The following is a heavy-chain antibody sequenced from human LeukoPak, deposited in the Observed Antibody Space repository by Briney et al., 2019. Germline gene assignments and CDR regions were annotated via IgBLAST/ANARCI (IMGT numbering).Heavy chain of an antibody. CDR2: IYPGDSDT. CDR1: GYSLTSYW. Sequence: GESLKISCKGSGYSLTSYWIAWVRQMPGKGLEWMGIIYPGDSDTRYSPSFHGQVTISAYKSISTAYLQWSSLKASDTAMYYCARRGYCSGGDCYSAPFDIWGQGTMVTVSS. D-gene: IGHD2-15*01. CDR3: ARRGYCSGGDCYSAPFDI. V-gene: IGHV5-51*01. J-gene: IGHJ3*02.